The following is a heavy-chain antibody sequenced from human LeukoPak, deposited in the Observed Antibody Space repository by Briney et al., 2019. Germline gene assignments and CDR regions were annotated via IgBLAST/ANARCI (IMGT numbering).Heavy chain of an antibody. CDR1: GYSISSVYD. CDR3: ARSGYYDSSGCFDY. Sequence: PSETLSLTCTVSGYSISSVYDWGWIRQPPGKGLEWIGSMYHSGSTNYNPSLKSRVTISVDTSKNQFFLKLSSVTAADTAVYYCARSGYYDSSGCFDYWGQGTLVTVSS. J-gene: IGHJ4*02. CDR2: MYHSGST. V-gene: IGHV4-38-2*02. D-gene: IGHD3-22*01.